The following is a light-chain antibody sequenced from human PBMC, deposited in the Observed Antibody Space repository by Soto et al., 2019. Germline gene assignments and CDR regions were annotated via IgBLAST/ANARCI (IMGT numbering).Light chain of an antibody. CDR2: EVS. CDR3: SSYTSSSTVV. CDR1: SSDVGGYNY. V-gene: IGLV2-14*01. J-gene: IGLJ2*01. Sequence: QSVLTQPASVSGSPGQSITISCTGTSSDVGGYNYVSWYQQHPGKAPKPMIYEVSNRPSGVSYRFSGSKSGNTASLTISGLQAEDEADYYCSSYTSSSTVVFGGGTKVT.